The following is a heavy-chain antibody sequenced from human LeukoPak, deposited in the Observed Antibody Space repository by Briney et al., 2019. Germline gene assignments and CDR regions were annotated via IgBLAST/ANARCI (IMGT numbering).Heavy chain of an antibody. CDR1: GGSFSGYS. CDR2: INHSGTT. CDR3: ARVPTEGWFDP. Sequence: SETLSLTCAVYGGSFSGYSWSWIRQPPGKGLEWIGEINHSGTTNYSPSLKSRVTVSVDTSKNQFSLKLSSVTAADTAVYYCARVPTEGWFDPWGQGTLVTVSS. D-gene: IGHD1-14*01. V-gene: IGHV4-34*01. J-gene: IGHJ5*02.